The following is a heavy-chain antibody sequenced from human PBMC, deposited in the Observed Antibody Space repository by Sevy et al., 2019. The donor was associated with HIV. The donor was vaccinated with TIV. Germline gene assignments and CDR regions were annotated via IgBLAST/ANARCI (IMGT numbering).Heavy chain of an antibody. D-gene: IGHD3-22*01. Sequence: GGSLRLSCAASGFTFSNYAMNWVRQAPGKGLEWVSGISGSGGSGDKTNYADSVKGRFTISRDDSKNSMYLQLNSLRAEDKAIYYCARKYDSSGYFDYWGQGTLVTVSS. CDR3: ARKYDSSGYFDY. J-gene: IGHJ4*02. CDR1: GFTFSNYA. CDR2: ISGSGGSGDKT. V-gene: IGHV3-23*01.